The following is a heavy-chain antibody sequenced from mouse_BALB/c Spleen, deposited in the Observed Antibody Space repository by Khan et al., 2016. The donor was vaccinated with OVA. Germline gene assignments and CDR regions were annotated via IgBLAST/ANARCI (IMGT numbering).Heavy chain of an antibody. CDR3: ARHDYGGILYWYFDG. CDR1: GYTFTSYD. CDR2: IFPGDDST. Sequence: QVQLQQSGAELVKPGASVKLSCKASGYTFTSYDINWVRQRPEQGLEWIGWIFPGDDSTKYNEKFKGKATLTSDKSSSTAYMQLSRLTSEDSAVYFGARHDYGGILYWYFDGWGAGTTVTVSS. D-gene: IGHD1-1*01. V-gene: IGHV1-85*01. J-gene: IGHJ1*01.